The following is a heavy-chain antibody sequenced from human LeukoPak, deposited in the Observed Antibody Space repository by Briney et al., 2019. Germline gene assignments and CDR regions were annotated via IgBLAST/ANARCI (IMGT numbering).Heavy chain of an antibody. V-gene: IGHV4-39*01. CDR3: ARLRFDFWSGYTHPYFDY. CDR1: GGSISSYY. CDR2: IYYSGTT. Sequence: SETLSLTCTVSGGSISSYYWSWIRQPPGKGLEWIGSIYYSGTTYYNPSLKSRVTISVDTSKIQFSLKLSSVAATDTAVYFCARLRFDFWSGYTHPYFDYWGQGTLVTVSS. D-gene: IGHD3-3*01. J-gene: IGHJ4*02.